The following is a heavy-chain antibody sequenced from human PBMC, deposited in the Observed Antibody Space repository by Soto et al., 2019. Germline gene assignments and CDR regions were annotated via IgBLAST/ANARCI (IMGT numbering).Heavy chain of an antibody. Sequence: EASEKVSCKASGYTFTDSYMHWVRQAPGQGLEWMGWINPNRGGTNYAQKFQGWVTMTSDTFISTAYMELSRLKSDDTAVYYCARGKFYDSTGYYLDYWGQGTLVTVSS. V-gene: IGHV1-2*04. CDR3: ARGKFYDSTGYYLDY. J-gene: IGHJ4*02. D-gene: IGHD3-22*01. CDR1: GYTFTDSY. CDR2: INPNRGGT.